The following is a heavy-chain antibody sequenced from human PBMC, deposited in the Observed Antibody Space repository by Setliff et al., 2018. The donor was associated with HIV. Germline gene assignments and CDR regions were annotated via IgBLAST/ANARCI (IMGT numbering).Heavy chain of an antibody. J-gene: IGHJ4*02. V-gene: IGHV4-4*07. CDR3: ARDPPGYGDSKDY. CDR1: GGSFSTYY. Sequence: SETLSLTCTVSGGSFSTYYWSWIRQPAGEGPEYIGRVHSTGSTTYNPSLRSRVTISIDTSKNQFSLNLRSVTAADTAVYYCARDPPGYGDSKDYWGQGKLVTVSS. CDR2: VHSTGST. D-gene: IGHD4-17*01.